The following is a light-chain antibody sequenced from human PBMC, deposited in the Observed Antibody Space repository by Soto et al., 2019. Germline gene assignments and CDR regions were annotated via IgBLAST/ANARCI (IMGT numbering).Light chain of an antibody. V-gene: IGKV3-15*01. Sequence: EIVMTQSPGTLSVSPGERATPSCRASQSVTNSLAWYQKKPGQAPRLLIYGASTRATGIPARFSGSGSGTEFTLSIGSLQSEDFAVYYCQQYNDWPPTFGQGTKVDIK. CDR2: GAS. J-gene: IGKJ1*01. CDR3: QQYNDWPPT. CDR1: QSVTNS.